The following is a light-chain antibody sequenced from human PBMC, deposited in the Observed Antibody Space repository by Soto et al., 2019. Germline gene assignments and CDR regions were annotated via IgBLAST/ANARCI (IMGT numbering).Light chain of an antibody. CDR3: QHDNSYSEA. CDR2: AAS. Sequence: IQMPRSPSPLSESVEDRFPTPFRASQAISSWLAWYQQKPGKAPKLLIYAASSLKSGVPSRFSGSGSGTEFTLTISSLQPDDFATYYCQHDNSYSEAFGQGTKVDI. V-gene: IGKV1-5*03. CDR1: QAISSW. J-gene: IGKJ1*01.